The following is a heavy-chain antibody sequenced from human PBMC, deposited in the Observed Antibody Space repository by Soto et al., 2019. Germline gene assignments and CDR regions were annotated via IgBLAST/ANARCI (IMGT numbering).Heavy chain of an antibody. CDR3: ANSNWNYVFGAFDI. V-gene: IGHV3-23*01. CDR2: ISGSGDST. J-gene: IGHJ3*02. D-gene: IGHD1-7*01. Sequence: GGSLRLSCAASGFTFSSYAMSWVRQAPGKGLEWVSAISGSGDSTYYADSVKGRFTISRDNSKNTLYLQMNSLRAEDTAVYYCANSNWNYVFGAFDIWGQGTMVTVSS. CDR1: GFTFSSYA.